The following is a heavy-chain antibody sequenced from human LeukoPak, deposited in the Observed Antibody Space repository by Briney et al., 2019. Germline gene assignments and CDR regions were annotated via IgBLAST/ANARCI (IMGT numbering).Heavy chain of an antibody. D-gene: IGHD6-19*01. Sequence: SETLSLTCSVSGGSISSGTYYWNWIRQPAGKGLEWIGRIYTSGSTNYNPSLKSRVTISMDTSKNQFSLKLTSVTAADTAMYYCARDPDPQWLAPLSPDYWGQGTLVTVSS. J-gene: IGHJ4*02. V-gene: IGHV4-61*02. CDR3: ARDPDPQWLAPLSPDY. CDR2: IYTSGST. CDR1: GGSISSGTYY.